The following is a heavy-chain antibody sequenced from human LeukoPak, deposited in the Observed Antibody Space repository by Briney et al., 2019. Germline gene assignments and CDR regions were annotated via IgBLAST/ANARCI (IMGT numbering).Heavy chain of an antibody. Sequence: RASVKVSCKASGGTFSSYAISWVRQAPGQGLEWMGRIIPIFGTANYAQKFQGRVTITTDESTSTAYMELSSLRSEDTAVYYCARGHPVEDYGGNSYYFDYWGQGTLVTVSS. CDR1: GGTFSSYA. D-gene: IGHD4-23*01. CDR3: ARGHPVEDYGGNSYYFDY. V-gene: IGHV1-69*05. CDR2: IIPIFGTA. J-gene: IGHJ4*02.